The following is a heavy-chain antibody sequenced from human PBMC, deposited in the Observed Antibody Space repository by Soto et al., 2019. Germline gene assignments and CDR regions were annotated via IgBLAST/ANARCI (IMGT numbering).Heavy chain of an antibody. D-gene: IGHD2-15*01. J-gene: IGHJ3*02. CDR1: GFTVSSNY. CDR2: IYSGGST. V-gene: IGHV3-53*02. Sequence: EVQLGETGGGLIQPGGSLRLSCAASGFTVSSNYMSWVRQAPGKGLEWVSVIYSGGSTYYADSVKGRFTISRDNSKNTLYLQMNSLRAEDTAVYYCARGTDGYCSGGSCYPTPPDAFAIWGQGTMVTVSS. CDR3: ARGTDGYCSGGSCYPTPPDAFAI.